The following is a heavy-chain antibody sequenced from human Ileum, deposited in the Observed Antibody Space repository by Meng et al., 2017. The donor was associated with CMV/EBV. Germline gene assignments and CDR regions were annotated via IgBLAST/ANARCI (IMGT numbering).Heavy chain of an antibody. CDR3: ARDAF. Sequence: GESLKISCAASGFTFSSYSMNWVRQAPGKGLEWVANIKPDGSDQSYVDSVKGRFTISRDNAKNSLYLQMNSLRAEDTAVYYCARDAFWGQGTLVTVSS. CDR1: GFTFSSYS. J-gene: IGHJ4*02. V-gene: IGHV3-7*01. CDR2: IKPDGSDQ.